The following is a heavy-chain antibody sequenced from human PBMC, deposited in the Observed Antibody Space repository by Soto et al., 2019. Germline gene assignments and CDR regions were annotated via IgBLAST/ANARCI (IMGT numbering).Heavy chain of an antibody. V-gene: IGHV1-8*01. CDR2: MNPNSGNT. CDR3: ARGRKDYYYYDLDV. Sequence: SVKVSCKASGYTFTSNDINWVRQATGQGLEWMGWMNPNSGNTGYAQKFQGRVTMTRNTSISTAYMELSSLRSEDTAVYYCARGRKDYYYYDLDVWGKGTTVTVSS. J-gene: IGHJ6*03. CDR1: GYTFTSND.